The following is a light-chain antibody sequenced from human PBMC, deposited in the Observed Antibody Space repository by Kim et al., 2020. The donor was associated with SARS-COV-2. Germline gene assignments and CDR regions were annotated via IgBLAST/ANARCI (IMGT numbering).Light chain of an antibody. CDR2: GNN. CDR3: QSYDSSLSSSGV. CDR1: SSNIGAGDD. Sequence: VTISCTGSSSNIGAGDDVHWYQQHPGTAPKLLIYGNNNLPSGVPDRFSGSKSGTSASLAITALQAEDEADYYCQSYDSSLSSSGVFGGGTQLTVL. V-gene: IGLV1-40*01. J-gene: IGLJ3*02.